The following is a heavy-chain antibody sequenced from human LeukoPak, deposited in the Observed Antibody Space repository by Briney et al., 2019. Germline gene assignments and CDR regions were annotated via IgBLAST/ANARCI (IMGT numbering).Heavy chain of an antibody. J-gene: IGHJ3*02. Sequence: SGGSLRLSCTASGFTFGDYAMSWVRQAPGKGLEWVGFIRSKAYGGTTEYAASVKGRFTISRDDSKSIAYLQMNSLKTEDTAVYYCTTGIVGYDAFDIRGQGTMVTVSS. CDR1: GFTFGDYA. CDR2: IRSKAYGGTT. D-gene: IGHD1-26*01. CDR3: TTGIVGYDAFDI. V-gene: IGHV3-49*04.